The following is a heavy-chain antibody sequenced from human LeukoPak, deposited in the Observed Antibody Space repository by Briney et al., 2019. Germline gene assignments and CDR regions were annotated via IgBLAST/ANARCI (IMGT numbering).Heavy chain of an antibody. V-gene: IGHV4-39*01. CDR3: AKHEGSYYDKSGYTFDF. Sequence: LETLSLTCSVSTGSVNSGVYYWGWVRQPPGKGLEWIGSIHSSGNSYCNPSLKSRVTLSVDTSKNQFSLKLSSVTAADRAVYYCAKHEGSYYDKSGYTFDFWGLGTLVTVSS. CDR1: TGSVNSGVYY. J-gene: IGHJ4*02. CDR2: IHSSGNS. D-gene: IGHD3-22*01.